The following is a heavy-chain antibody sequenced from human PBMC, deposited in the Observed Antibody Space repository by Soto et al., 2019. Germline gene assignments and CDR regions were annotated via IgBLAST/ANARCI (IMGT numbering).Heavy chain of an antibody. J-gene: IGHJ5*02. CDR3: AKGGKYSSSLWFDP. V-gene: IGHV3-23*01. D-gene: IGHD6-13*01. CDR2: ISGSGGST. CDR1: GFTFSSYA. Sequence: RGSLRLYCAASGFTFSSYAMSWVRQAPGKGLEWVSAISGSGGSTYYADSVKGRFTIPRDSSKNTLYLQMNSLRAEDTAVYYCAKGGKYSSSLWFDPWGQGTLVTVSS.